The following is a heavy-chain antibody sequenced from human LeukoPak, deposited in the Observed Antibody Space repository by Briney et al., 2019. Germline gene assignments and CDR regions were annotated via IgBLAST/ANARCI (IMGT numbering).Heavy chain of an antibody. CDR2: MNPNNVNT. Sequence: ASVKVSCKASRYTFTNYDINWVRQATGQGLEWMGWMNPNNVNTGFAQKFQGRITMTRNTSISTAYMELSSLTSDDTAVYYCARGGELLYFDYWGQGTLVTVSS. CDR1: RYTFTNYD. J-gene: IGHJ4*02. CDR3: ARGGELLYFDY. V-gene: IGHV1-8*01. D-gene: IGHD1-26*01.